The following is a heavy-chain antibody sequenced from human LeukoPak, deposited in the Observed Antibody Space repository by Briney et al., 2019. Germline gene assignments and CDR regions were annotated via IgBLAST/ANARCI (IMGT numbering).Heavy chain of an antibody. CDR1: GGSISSGDYY. CDR3: ARHGVVDTSRKYYFDY. CDR2: IYYSGST. J-gene: IGHJ4*02. Sequence: PSETLSLTCTVSGGSISSGDYYWSWIRQPPGKGLEWIGYIYYSGSTYYNPSLKSRVTISVDTSKNQFSLELSSVTAADTAVYYCARHGVVDTSRKYYFDYWGQGTLVTVSS. V-gene: IGHV4-30-4*08. D-gene: IGHD5-18*01.